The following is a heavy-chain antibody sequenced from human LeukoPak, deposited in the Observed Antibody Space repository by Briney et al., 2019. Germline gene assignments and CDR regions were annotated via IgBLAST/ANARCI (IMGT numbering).Heavy chain of an antibody. CDR1: GFTFSSYG. D-gene: IGHD3-22*01. CDR3: AKDLYYYDSSGYAFDI. Sequence: GGSLRLSCAASGFTFSSYGMHWVRQAPGKGLEWVAVISYDGSNKYYADSVKGRFTISRDNSKNTLYLQMNSLRAEDTAVYYCAKDLYYYDSSGYAFDIWRQGTMVTVSS. J-gene: IGHJ3*02. V-gene: IGHV3-30*18. CDR2: ISYDGSNK.